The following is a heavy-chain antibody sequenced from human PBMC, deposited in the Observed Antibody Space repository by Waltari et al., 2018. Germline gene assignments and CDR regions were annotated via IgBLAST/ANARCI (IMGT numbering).Heavy chain of an antibody. CDR1: GFTFSSYA. D-gene: IGHD3-22*01. CDR3: ARAGYYRFDY. V-gene: IGHV3-23*04. CDR2: ISGSGGST. J-gene: IGHJ4*02. Sequence: EVQLVESGGGLVQPGGSLRLSCAASGFTFSSYAMSWVRQAPGKGLEWVSAISGSGGSTYYADSVKGRFTISRDNAKNSLYLEMNSLRAEDTAVYYCARAGYYRFDYWGQGTLVTVSS.